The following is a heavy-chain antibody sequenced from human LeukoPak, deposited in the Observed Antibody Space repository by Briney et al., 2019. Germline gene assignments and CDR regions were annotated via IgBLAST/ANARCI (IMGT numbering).Heavy chain of an antibody. J-gene: IGHJ4*02. CDR3: ARGLLTFDY. D-gene: IGHD1-20*01. CDR1: GVTFSSYW. CDR2: IREDGSEK. Sequence: GGSLRLSCAASGVTFSSYWMIWVRQAPGKGLEWVANIREDGSEKYYVDSVKGRFTISRDNAKNSLYLQTNSLRAEDTALYYCARGLLTFDYWGQGTLVTVSS. V-gene: IGHV3-7*03.